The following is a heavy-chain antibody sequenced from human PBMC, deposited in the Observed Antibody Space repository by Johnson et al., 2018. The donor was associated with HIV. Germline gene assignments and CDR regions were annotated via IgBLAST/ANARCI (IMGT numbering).Heavy chain of an antibody. CDR2: ISWNSDNI. CDR1: GFTFDDYA. V-gene: IGHV3-9*01. J-gene: IGHJ3*02. Sequence: EVQLVESGGGVVQPGRSLRLSCAPSGFTFDDYAMHWVRQAPGKGLEWVSGISWNSDNIAYADSVRGRFTIARANAKNSLHLQMNSLRAEDTAFYYCAKARVRYSSDVDALDIWGQGTMVTVSS. D-gene: IGHD6-19*01. CDR3: AKARVRYSSDVDALDI.